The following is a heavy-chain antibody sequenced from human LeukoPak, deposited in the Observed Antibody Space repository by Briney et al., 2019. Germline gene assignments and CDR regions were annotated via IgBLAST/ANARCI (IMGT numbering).Heavy chain of an antibody. J-gene: IGHJ4*02. V-gene: IGHV3-30*02. D-gene: IGHD6-6*01. Sequence: GGSLRLSCAASGFTFSSHGMHWVRQAPGKGLEWVAFIRYDGTNKYYADSVKGRFTISRDNSKNTLYLQMNSLRAEDTAVYYCAKDEDSTHWYFDYWGQGTLVTVSS. CDR3: AKDEDSTHWYFDY. CDR2: IRYDGTNK. CDR1: GFTFSSHG.